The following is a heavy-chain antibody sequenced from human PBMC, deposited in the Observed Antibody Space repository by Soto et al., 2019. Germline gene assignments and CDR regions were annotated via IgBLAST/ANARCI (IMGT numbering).Heavy chain of an antibody. V-gene: IGHV5-10-1*01. CDR3: ARLPPPTYCSGSTCSGY. J-gene: IGHJ4*02. Sequence: SLKISCKGSGYSFTNYWIHWVRQMPGKGLEWMGRIDPDDSYTNYSPSFQGHVTISVDKSISTAYLQWSSLQASDTAIYYCARLPPPTYCSGSTCSGYWGQGTLVTVS. CDR2: IDPDDSYT. CDR1: GYSFTNYW. D-gene: IGHD2-15*01.